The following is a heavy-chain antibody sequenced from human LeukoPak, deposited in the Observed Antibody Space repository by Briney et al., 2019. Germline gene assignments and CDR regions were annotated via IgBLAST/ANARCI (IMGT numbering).Heavy chain of an antibody. V-gene: IGHV3-23*01. CDR1: GFTFISHA. D-gene: IGHD3-22*01. Sequence: GGSLRLSCAASGFTFISHAMSWVRQAPGKGLEWVSAISGSGGSTYDADSVKGRFTISRDNSKNTLYLQMNSLRAEDTAVYYCATDMIVVVISLYYFDYWGQGTLVTVSS. CDR2: ISGSGGST. J-gene: IGHJ4*02. CDR3: ATDMIVVVISLYYFDY.